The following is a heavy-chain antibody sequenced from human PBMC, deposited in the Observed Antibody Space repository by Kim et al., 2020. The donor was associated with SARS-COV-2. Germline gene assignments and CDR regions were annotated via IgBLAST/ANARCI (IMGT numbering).Heavy chain of an antibody. CDR3: VKTPYDSSGYYGSYYYYGMDV. Sequence: GGSLRLSCSASGFTFSSYAMHWVRQAPGKGLEYVSAISSNGGITYYADSVKGRFTISRDNSKNTLYLQMSSLRAEDTAVYYCVKTPYDSSGYYGSYYYYGMDVWGQGTTVTVSS. CDR2: ISSNGGIT. CDR1: GFTFSSYA. J-gene: IGHJ6*02. V-gene: IGHV3-64D*09. D-gene: IGHD3-22*01.